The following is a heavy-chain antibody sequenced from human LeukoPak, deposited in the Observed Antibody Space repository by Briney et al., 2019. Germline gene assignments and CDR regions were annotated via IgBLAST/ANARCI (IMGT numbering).Heavy chain of an antibody. V-gene: IGHV3-33*01. J-gene: IGHJ4*02. D-gene: IGHD5-18*01. Sequence: GGSLRLSCAASGFTFSSYGMHWARQAPGKGLEWVAVIWYDGSNKYYADSVECRFTISRDNSKNTLYLQMNSLRAEDTAVYYCARERIQLWRTGDYWGQGTLVTVSS. CDR1: GFTFSSYG. CDR3: ARERIQLWRTGDY. CDR2: IWYDGSNK.